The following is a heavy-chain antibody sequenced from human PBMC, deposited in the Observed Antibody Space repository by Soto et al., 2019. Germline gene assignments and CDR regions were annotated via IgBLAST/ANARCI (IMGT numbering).Heavy chain of an antibody. V-gene: IGHV5-51*01. CDR3: ARGGVSTRTFDY. Sequence: GESLKISCKGSGYNFAGYWIAWVRQMPGKGLELMGIIYPSDSDTRYRPSFQGQVTISADKSISSAYLQWSGLRASDTAMYYCARGGVSTRTFDYWGQGTPVNVSS. D-gene: IGHD3-3*01. J-gene: IGHJ4*02. CDR1: GYNFAGYW. CDR2: IYPSDSDT.